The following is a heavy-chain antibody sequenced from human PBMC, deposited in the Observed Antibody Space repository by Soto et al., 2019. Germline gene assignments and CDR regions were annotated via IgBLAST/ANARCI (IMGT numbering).Heavy chain of an antibody. D-gene: IGHD6-6*01. CDR3: ARVIAARNWFDP. CDR1: GYTFTSYG. V-gene: IGHV1-18*01. Sequence: ASVKVSCKASGYTFTSYGISWVRQAPGQGLEWMGWISAYNSNTNYAQKLQGRGTMTTDTSTSTAYMELRSLRSDDTAVYYCARVIAARNWFDPWGQGTLVTVSS. J-gene: IGHJ5*02. CDR2: ISAYNSNT.